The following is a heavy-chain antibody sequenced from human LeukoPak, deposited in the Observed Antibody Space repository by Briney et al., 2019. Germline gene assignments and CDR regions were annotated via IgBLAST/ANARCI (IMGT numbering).Heavy chain of an antibody. V-gene: IGHV1-2*02. CDR3: VRDRTKYCSSTSCPLDY. J-gene: IGHJ4*02. D-gene: IGHD2-2*01. CDR1: GYSFTGYY. CDR2: INPYSGGT. Sequence: ASVKVSCKASGYSFTGYYMHWVRQAPGQGLEWMGWINPYSGGTNYAQKFQGRVTMTGDTSISTVYMELSRLRSDDTAVYYCVRDRTKYCSSTSCPLDYWGQGTLVTVSS.